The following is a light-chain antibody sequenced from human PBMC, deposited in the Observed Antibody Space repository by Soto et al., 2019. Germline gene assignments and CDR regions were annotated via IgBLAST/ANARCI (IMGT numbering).Light chain of an antibody. Sequence: AIRMTQSPSSLSASTGDRVTITCRGSQGISSYLAWYQQKPGKAPKLLIYAASTLQSGVPSRFSGSGSGTDFTLTISSLQSEDFATYAFQQYYSYPWTFGQGTKVEIK. CDR3: QQYYSYPWT. CDR2: AAS. V-gene: IGKV1-8*01. J-gene: IGKJ1*01. CDR1: QGISSY.